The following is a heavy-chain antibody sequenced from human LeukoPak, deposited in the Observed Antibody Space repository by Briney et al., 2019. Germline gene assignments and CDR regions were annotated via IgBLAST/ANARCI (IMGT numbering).Heavy chain of an antibody. D-gene: IGHD6-13*01. CDR3: AKYPASGGYFDY. J-gene: IGHJ4*02. V-gene: IGHV3-23*01. CDR2: ISGSGDNR. CDR1: GFTFSSYS. Sequence: GGSLRLSCAASGFTFSSYSTSWVRLAPGKGLEWVSGISGSGDNRYYADSVKGRFTISRDNSKNTLYLQMNSLRAEDTAVFYCAKYPASGGYFDYWGQGTLVTVSS.